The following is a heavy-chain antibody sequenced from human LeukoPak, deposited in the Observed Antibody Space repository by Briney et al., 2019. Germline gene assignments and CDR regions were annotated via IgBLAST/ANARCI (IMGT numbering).Heavy chain of an antibody. CDR2: ISGSGGST. D-gene: IGHD5-24*01. Sequence: GGSLRLSCAASGFTFSSYAMSWVRQAPGKGLEWVSAISGSGGSTYYADSVKGRFTISRDNSKNTLYLQMNSLRAEDTAVYYCARVPARYIGYFDYWGQGTLVTVSS. CDR1: GFTFSSYA. J-gene: IGHJ4*02. V-gene: IGHV3-23*01. CDR3: ARVPARYIGYFDY.